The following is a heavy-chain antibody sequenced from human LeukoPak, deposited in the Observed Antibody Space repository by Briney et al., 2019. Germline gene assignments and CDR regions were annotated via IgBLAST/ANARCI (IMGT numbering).Heavy chain of an antibody. CDR2: ISSISSTI. Sequence: GGSRRLSCAASGFTFSSYSMNWVRQAPGKGRGWVSYISSISSTIYYADSGKGRFTISRDNAKTSLYLQMNSLRAEDTAVYYCARGDHRSHYYDSSGYHHAFDIWGQGTMVTVSS. J-gene: IGHJ3*02. CDR1: GFTFSSYS. D-gene: IGHD3-22*01. CDR3: ARGDHRSHYYDSSGYHHAFDI. V-gene: IGHV3-48*01.